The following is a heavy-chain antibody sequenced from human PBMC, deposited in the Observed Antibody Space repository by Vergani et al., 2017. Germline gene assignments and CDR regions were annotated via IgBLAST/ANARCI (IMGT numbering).Heavy chain of an antibody. J-gene: IGHJ6*02. CDR1: GFTFSTYA. CDR3: AKPLGWELPDFYYGMDV. V-gene: IGHV3-30*02. D-gene: IGHD1-26*01. CDR2: IRYDGINT. Sequence: VQLLESGGSLKQPGGSVRLSCAASGFTFSTYAMHWVRQAPGKGLEWVAFIRYDGINTYYVDSVRGSFNISRDDPKNTLYLNMISLRPEDTAVYYCAKPLGWELPDFYYGMDVWGQGTTVTVS.